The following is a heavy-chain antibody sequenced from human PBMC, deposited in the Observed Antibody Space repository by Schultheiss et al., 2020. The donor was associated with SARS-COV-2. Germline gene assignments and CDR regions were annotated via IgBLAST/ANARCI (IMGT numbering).Heavy chain of an antibody. CDR1: GGSISSYY. J-gene: IGHJ1*01. CDR2: INHSGST. D-gene: IGHD4-11*01. Sequence: SETLSLTCIVSGGSISSYYWSWIRQPPGKGLEWIGEINHSGSTNYNPSLKSRVTISVDTSKNQFSLKLSSVTAADTAVYYCARGGFGNYDPEYFQHWGQGTLVTVSS. V-gene: IGHV4-34*01. CDR3: ARGGFGNYDPEYFQH.